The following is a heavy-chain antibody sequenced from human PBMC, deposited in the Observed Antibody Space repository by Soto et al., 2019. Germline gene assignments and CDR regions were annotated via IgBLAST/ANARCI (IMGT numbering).Heavy chain of an antibody. CDR3: ASSSQMFIKPYYYPMDV. CDR1: GYTLNRYY. J-gene: IGHJ6*02. Sequence: ASVKVSCKASGYTLNRYYMHWARQAPGPGLEWRGGISPHTGGTTYAQNFQGRVTMTMDTSVSTAFMELSRLGSDDTAVYYCASSSQMFIKPYYYPMDVWGQGTTVTVSS. V-gene: IGHV1-2*02. D-gene: IGHD3-10*01. CDR2: ISPHTGGT.